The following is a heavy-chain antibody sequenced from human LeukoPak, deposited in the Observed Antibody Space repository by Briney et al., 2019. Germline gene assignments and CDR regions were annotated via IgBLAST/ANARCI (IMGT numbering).Heavy chain of an antibody. V-gene: IGHV3-74*01. J-gene: IGHJ4*02. CDR3: ARLGSGSTLDC. Sequence: PGGSLRLSCAASGFSFSSYWMHWVRQAPGKGLVWVSRISSDGSSTIYADSVKGRFTISRDNAKNTLYLQMNSPRAEDTAVYYCARLGSGSTLDCWGQGIQVTVSS. D-gene: IGHD3-10*01. CDR1: GFSFSSYW. CDR2: ISSDGSST.